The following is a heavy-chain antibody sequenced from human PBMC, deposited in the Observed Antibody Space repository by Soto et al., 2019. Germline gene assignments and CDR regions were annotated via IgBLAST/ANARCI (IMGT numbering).Heavy chain of an antibody. D-gene: IGHD3-3*01. CDR2: IFYSGSA. J-gene: IGHJ5*01. CDR3: AGRTSLTSVEIFSGGLSGYNWVDP. CDR1: GGSISIPIYY. Sequence: SETLSLTFSACGGSISIPIYYWAWIRQPPGKGLEWIGSIFYSGSAYYNPSLKSRVTMSVDTSQNQFSLKLSSVTAADTAVYYCAGRTSLTSVEIFSGGLSGYNWVDPWGRGTLVTVSS. V-gene: IGHV4-39*01.